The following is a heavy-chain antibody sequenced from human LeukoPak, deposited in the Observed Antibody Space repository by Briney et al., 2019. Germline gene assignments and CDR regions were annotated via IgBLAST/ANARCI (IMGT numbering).Heavy chain of an antibody. V-gene: IGHV3-7*04. CDR1: GFTFSAYW. J-gene: IGHJ4*02. CDR2: IHQDGNEK. Sequence: GGSLRLSCAASGFTFSAYWMSWVRQAPGKGLEWVANIHQDGNEKYYVDSVKGRSTISRDNAKNSLYLQMNSLRAEDTAVYYCARGDKFSGDYWGQGTLVTVSS. CDR3: ARGDKFSGDY. D-gene: IGHD2-15*01.